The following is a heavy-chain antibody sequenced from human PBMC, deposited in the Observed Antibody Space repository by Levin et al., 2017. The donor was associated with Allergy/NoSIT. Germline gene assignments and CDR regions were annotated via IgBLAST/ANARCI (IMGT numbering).Heavy chain of an antibody. Sequence: GGSLRLSCAASGFTFSSYGMHWVRQAPGKGLEWVAVISYDGSNKYYADSVKGRFTISRDNSKNTLYLQMNSLRAEDTAVYYCAKDGTRQNSLRFLEWLPTDYWGQGTLVTVSS. D-gene: IGHD3-3*01. CDR2: ISYDGSNK. V-gene: IGHV3-30*18. CDR1: GFTFSSYG. J-gene: IGHJ4*02. CDR3: AKDGTRQNSLRFLEWLPTDY.